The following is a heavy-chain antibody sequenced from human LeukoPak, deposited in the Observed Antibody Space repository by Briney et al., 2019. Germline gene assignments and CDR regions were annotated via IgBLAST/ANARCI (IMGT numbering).Heavy chain of an antibody. Sequence: GGSLRLSCAASRFTFSSYGMHWVRQAPGKGLEWVAYIQYDGSNEQYADSVKGRFSISRDSSKNILYLQMNSLRAEDTAVYYCARVGLDRRGYSGYEAFDYWGQGTLVTVSS. CDR1: RFTFSSYG. V-gene: IGHV3-30*02. CDR2: IQYDGSNE. D-gene: IGHD5-12*01. CDR3: ARVGLDRRGYSGYEAFDY. J-gene: IGHJ4*02.